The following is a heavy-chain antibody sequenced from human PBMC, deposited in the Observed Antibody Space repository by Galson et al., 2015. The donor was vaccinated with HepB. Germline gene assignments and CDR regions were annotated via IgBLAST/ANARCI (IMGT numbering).Heavy chain of an antibody. V-gene: IGHV2-70*01. CDR1: GFSLSTSGMC. Sequence: PALVKPTQTLTLTCTFSGFSLSTSGMCVSWIRQPPGKALEWLALIDWDDDKYYSISLKTRLTISKDTSKNQVVLTMTNMDPVDTATYYCARRGTAGTGYYYYRMDVWGQGTTVTVPS. J-gene: IGHJ6*02. CDR2: IDWDDDK. D-gene: IGHD6-19*01. CDR3: ARRGTAGTGYYYYRMDV.